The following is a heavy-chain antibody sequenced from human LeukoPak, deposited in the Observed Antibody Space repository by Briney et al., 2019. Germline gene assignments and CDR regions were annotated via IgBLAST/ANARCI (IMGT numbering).Heavy chain of an antibody. J-gene: IGHJ3*02. D-gene: IGHD6-13*01. CDR3: AKDMTPGIAAYHAFDI. Sequence: GGSLRLSCAASGFTFDDYAMHWVRQAPGKGLEWVSGISWNSGSIGYADSVKGRFTISRDNAKNSLYLQMNSLRAEDTALYYCAKDMTPGIAAYHAFDIWGQGTMVTVSS. V-gene: IGHV3-9*01. CDR1: GFTFDDYA. CDR2: ISWNSGSI.